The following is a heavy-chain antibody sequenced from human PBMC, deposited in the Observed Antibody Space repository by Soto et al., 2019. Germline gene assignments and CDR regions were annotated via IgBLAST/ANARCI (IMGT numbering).Heavy chain of an antibody. D-gene: IGHD3-10*01. V-gene: IGHV4-34*01. J-gene: IGHJ6*02. CDR3: ARCSTLVRGVTQGIDG. Sequence: QVQLQQWGAGLLKPSETLSLTCAVYGGSFSGYYWSWIRQPPGKGLEWIGEINHSGRTNYNPSLKSPVIISVHTSKRQSCLKLRSVAAADRAVYYRARCSTLVRGVTQGIDGWGQGNTVTVS. CDR2: INHSGRT. CDR1: GGSFSGYY.